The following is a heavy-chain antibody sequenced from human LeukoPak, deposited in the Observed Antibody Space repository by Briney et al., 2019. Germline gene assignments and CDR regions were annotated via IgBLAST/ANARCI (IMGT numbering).Heavy chain of an antibody. V-gene: IGHV4-59*01. CDR1: GGSFSGYY. J-gene: IGHJ4*02. CDR2: IYYSGST. D-gene: IGHD6-19*01. CDR3: AREYKGWYYFDY. Sequence: SETLPLTCAVYGGSFSGYYWSWIRQPPGKGLEWIGYIYYSGSTNYNPSLKSRVTISVDTSKNQFSLKLSSVTAADTAVYYCAREYKGWYYFDYWGQGTLVTVSS.